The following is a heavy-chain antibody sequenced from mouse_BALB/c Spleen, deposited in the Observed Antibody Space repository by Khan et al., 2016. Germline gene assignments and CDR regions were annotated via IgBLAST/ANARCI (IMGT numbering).Heavy chain of an antibody. V-gene: IGHV3-2*02. CDR2: ISYSGST. J-gene: IGHJ2*01. CDR1: GYSITSDYA. D-gene: IGHD1-1*01. Sequence: EVQLQESGPGLVKPSQSLSLTCTVTGYSITSDYAWYWIRQFPGNKLEWVGYISYSGSTSYNPSLKSRISITRDTSKNKLFLQLNSVTTEDTATYYCARGYYYGKGCVDYWGQGTPLTVSS. CDR3: ARGYYYGKGCVDY.